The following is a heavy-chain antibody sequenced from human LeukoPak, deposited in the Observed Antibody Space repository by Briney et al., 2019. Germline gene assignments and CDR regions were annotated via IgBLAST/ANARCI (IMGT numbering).Heavy chain of an antibody. CDR1: AFTFSSCA. CDR3: AKLDSGNDAFDI. CDR2: ISGSGGST. Sequence: GGSLRLSCAASAFTFSSCAMSWVRQAPGKGLEWVSAISGSGGSTYYADPVKGRFTISRDNSKNTLYLQMNSLRAEDTAVYYCAKLDSGNDAFDIWGQGTMVTVSS. V-gene: IGHV3-23*01. D-gene: IGHD3-10*01. J-gene: IGHJ3*02.